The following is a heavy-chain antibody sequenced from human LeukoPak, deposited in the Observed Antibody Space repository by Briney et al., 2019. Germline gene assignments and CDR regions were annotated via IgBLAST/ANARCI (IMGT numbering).Heavy chain of an antibody. CDR1: GGSFSGYY. CDR3: ARGWDLLWFGELPPKGFDY. Sequence: SETLSLTCAVYGGSFSGYYWSWIRQPPGKGLEWIGEINHSGSTNYNPSLKSRVTISVDTSKNQFSLKLSSVTAADTAVYYCARGWDLLWFGELPPKGFDYWGQGTLVTVSS. CDR2: INHSGST. J-gene: IGHJ4*02. V-gene: IGHV4-34*01. D-gene: IGHD3-10*01.